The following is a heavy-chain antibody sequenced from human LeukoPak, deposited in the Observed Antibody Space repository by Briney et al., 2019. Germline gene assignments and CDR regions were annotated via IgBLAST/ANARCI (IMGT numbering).Heavy chain of an antibody. D-gene: IGHD6-25*01. V-gene: IGHV3-74*01. CDR3: ARAAVIAGATAY. J-gene: IGHJ4*02. Sequence: PGGSLRLSCAASGFTSSSSWMHWVRQAPGKGLVWVSRINSDGSSTTYADSVKGRFTISRDNAKNTLYLQMNSLRAEDTAVYYCARAAVIAGATAYWGQGTLVTVSS. CDR2: INSDGSST. CDR1: GFTSSSSW.